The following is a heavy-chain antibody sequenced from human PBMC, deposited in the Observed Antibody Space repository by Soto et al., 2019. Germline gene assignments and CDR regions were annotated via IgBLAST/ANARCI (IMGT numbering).Heavy chain of an antibody. CDR2: ISWNSGSI. CDR1: GFTFDDYA. D-gene: IGHD3-16*01. CDR3: AKDIGPFDY. V-gene: IGHV3-9*01. J-gene: IGHJ4*02. Sequence: EVQLVESGGGLVQPGRSLRLSCAASGFTFDDYAMHWVRQAPGKGLEWVSGISWNSGSIGYADSVKGRFTISRDNAKNSLYLQMSSLRAEDTALYYCAKDIGPFDYWGQGTLVTVSS.